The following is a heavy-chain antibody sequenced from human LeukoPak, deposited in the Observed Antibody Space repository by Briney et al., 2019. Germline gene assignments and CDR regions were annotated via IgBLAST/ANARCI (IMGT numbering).Heavy chain of an antibody. J-gene: IGHJ5*02. V-gene: IGHV1-69*13. CDR1: GGTFSSYA. Sequence: SVTVSCKASGGTFSSYAISWVRQAPGQGLEWMGGIIPIFGTANYAQKFQGRVTITADESTSTAYMELSSLRSEDTAVYYCARDSGSYFEGFDPWGQGTLVTVSS. CDR3: ARDSGSYFEGFDP. D-gene: IGHD1-26*01. CDR2: IIPIFGTA.